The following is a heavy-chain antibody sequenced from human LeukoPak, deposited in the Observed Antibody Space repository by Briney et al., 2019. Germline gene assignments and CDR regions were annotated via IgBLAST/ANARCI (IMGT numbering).Heavy chain of an antibody. CDR2: INHSGST. J-gene: IGHJ4*02. Sequence: SETLSLTCAVYGGSFSGYYWSLIRQPPGKGLEWIGEINHSGSTNYNPSLKSRVTISVDTSKNQFSLKLSSVTAADTAVYYCARVRPGGSPDYWGQGTLVTVSS. D-gene: IGHD6-25*01. CDR1: GGSFSGYY. V-gene: IGHV4-34*01. CDR3: ARVRPGGSPDY.